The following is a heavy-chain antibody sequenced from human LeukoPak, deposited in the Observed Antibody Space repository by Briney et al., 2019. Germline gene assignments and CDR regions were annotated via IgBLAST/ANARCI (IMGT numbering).Heavy chain of an antibody. J-gene: IGHJ3*02. V-gene: IGHV3-74*01. CDR3: ARDEIVVVEGDDAFDI. D-gene: IGHD2-2*01. Sequence: GGSLRLSCAASGFTFSGYWMHWVRQAPGKGLVWVSRSNGDGSVKTYADSVKGRFTISRDNAKNTLYLQMNSLRAEDTAVYYCARDEIVVVEGDDAFDIWGQGTMVAVSS. CDR2: SNGDGSVK. CDR1: GFTFSGYW.